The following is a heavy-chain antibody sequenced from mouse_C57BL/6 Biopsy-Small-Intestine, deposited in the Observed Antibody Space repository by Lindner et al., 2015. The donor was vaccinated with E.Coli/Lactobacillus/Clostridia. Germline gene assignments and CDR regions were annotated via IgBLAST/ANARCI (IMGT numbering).Heavy chain of an antibody. Sequence: VQLQESGAELVKPGASVKLSCKASGYTFTSYWVHWVKQRPGRGLEWIGRIDPNSGGTKYNEKFKSKATLTVDKPSSTAYMQLSSLTSEDSAVYYCARSRTSSGYGFAYWGQGTLVTVSA. CDR1: GYTFTSYW. CDR3: ARSRTSSGYGFAY. J-gene: IGHJ3*01. V-gene: IGHV1-72*01. D-gene: IGHD3-2*02. CDR2: IDPNSGGT.